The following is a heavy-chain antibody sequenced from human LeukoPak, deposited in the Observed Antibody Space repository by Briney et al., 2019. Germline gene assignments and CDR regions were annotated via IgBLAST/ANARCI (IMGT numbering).Heavy chain of an antibody. J-gene: IGHJ6*04. V-gene: IGHV3-30*04. Sequence: GTSLGLSCAASGFIFSIYAIHWVRQAPGKGLEWVTVISYDGTSKYYAESVKGRFTISRDNSKNSLYLQMNSLRAEDTAVYYCAELGITMIGGVWGKGTTVTISS. CDR1: GFIFSIYA. D-gene: IGHD3-10*02. CDR3: AELGITMIGGV. CDR2: ISYDGTSK.